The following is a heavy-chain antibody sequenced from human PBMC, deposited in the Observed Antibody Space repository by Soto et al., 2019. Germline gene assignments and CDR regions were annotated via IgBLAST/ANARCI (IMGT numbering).Heavy chain of an antibody. CDR1: GGTLSNNA. D-gene: IGHD2-2*01. CDR2: IIPLSATT. CDR3: ARGCDDRGIVVVPAANPWYYGMDV. Sequence: QVQLVQSGTEVKKPGSSVKVSCKASGGTLSNNAISWVRQAPGQGLEWMGGIIPLSATTNYAQKFQGRVTITADTSTSTAYMERTSLTSEDTAVYYCARGCDDRGIVVVPAANPWYYGMDVWGQGTTVTVSS. J-gene: IGHJ6*02. V-gene: IGHV1-69*06.